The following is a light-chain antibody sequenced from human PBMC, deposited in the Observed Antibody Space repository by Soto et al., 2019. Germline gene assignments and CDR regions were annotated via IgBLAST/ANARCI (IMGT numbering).Light chain of an antibody. Sequence: EIVLTQSPGTLSLSPGERATLSCRASQSINSRYLAWYQQKPGQAPRLLIYGASSRATGIPDRFSGSGYGLDLTINISRLKPEDSAVYYCLLFGSLLGITLGPGKKVDIK. J-gene: IGKJ3*01. CDR2: GAS. CDR1: QSINSRY. CDR3: LLFGSLLGIT. V-gene: IGKV3-20*01.